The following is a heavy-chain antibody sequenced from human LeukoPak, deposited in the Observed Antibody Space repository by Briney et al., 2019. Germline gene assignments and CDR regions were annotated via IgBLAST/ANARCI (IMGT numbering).Heavy chain of an antibody. CDR3: ARGRPGNYFDY. J-gene: IGHJ4*02. V-gene: IGHV3-74*01. Sequence: AGGSLRLSCAASGFTFSSNWMYWVRQAPGKGLVWVSYISSDGSSTNYADSVKGRFTISRDNAKNTLYVQMNSLGADDTAVYYCARGRPGNYFDYWGQGTLVTVSS. CDR1: GFTFSSNW. D-gene: IGHD1-26*01. CDR2: ISSDGSST.